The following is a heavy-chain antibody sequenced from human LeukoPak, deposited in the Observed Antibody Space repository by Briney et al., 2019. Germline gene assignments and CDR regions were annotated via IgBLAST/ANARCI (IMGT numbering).Heavy chain of an antibody. Sequence: RSETLSLTCTVPGGSISSHYWTWIRQSPVKGLEWIGDISNSGSTSYNPSLKSRVTISIDTSKNQFSLKLSSVTAADTAVYYCGRDALVGYFSYYYMDVWGKGTTVTVSS. CDR3: GRDALVGYFSYYYMDV. J-gene: IGHJ6*03. CDR1: GGSISSHY. CDR2: ISNSGST. V-gene: IGHV4-59*11. D-gene: IGHD2-15*01.